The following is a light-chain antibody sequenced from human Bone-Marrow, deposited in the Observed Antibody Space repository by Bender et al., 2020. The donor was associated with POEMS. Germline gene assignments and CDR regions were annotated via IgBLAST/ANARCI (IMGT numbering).Light chain of an antibody. CDR1: SSNIGNNY. CDR2: DNN. V-gene: IGLV1-51*01. Sequence: QSVLTQPPSVSAAPGQKVTISCSGSSSNIGNNYVSWYQQLPGTAPKLLIYDNNKRPSGIPDRFSGSRSGTSATLGIAGLQTGDETDYYCETWDNSLRAVVFGGGTKLTVL. J-gene: IGLJ2*01. CDR3: ETWDNSLRAVV.